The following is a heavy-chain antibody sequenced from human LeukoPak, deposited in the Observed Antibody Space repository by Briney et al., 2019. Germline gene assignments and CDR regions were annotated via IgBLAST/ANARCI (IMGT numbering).Heavy chain of an antibody. V-gene: IGHV4-59*05. CDR3: AVEEFDF. Sequence: PGGSLRLSCAASGFTFSHYEMNWVRQAPGKGLEWIGSIYYSGSTYYNPSLKSRVTISVDTSKNQFSLQLSSVTAADTAVYYCAVEEFDFWGQGTLVTVSS. J-gene: IGHJ4*02. CDR2: IYYSGST. D-gene: IGHD5-24*01. CDR1: GFTFSHYE.